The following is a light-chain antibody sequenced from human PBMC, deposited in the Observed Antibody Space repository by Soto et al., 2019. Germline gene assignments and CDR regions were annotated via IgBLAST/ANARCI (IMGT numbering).Light chain of an antibody. Sequence: DIQMTQCPSSLSASVGDRVTITCRASQSISSYLNWYQQKPGKAPKLLIYAASSLQSGVPSRFSGSGSGTDFTLTISSLQPEDFATYYCQQSDSTPPITFGQGTRLEIK. J-gene: IGKJ5*01. CDR2: AAS. V-gene: IGKV1-39*01. CDR1: QSISSY. CDR3: QQSDSTPPIT.